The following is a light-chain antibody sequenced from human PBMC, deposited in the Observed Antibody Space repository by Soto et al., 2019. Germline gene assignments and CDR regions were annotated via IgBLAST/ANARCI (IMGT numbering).Light chain of an antibody. CDR3: QQYNNWPWT. V-gene: IGKV3-15*01. CDR1: QSVSSN. Sequence: EIVMTQSPATPSLSPGERATLSCSASQSVSSNLAWYQQKPGQAPRLLIYGASTRATGIPDRFSGSGSGTEFTLTISSLQSEDLAVYYCQQYNNWPWTFGQGTKVEI. CDR2: GAS. J-gene: IGKJ1*01.